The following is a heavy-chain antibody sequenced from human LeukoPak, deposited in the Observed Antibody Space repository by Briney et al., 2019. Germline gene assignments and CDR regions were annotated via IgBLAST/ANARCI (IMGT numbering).Heavy chain of an antibody. CDR1: GYTFTSYY. Sequence: ASVKVSCKASGYTFTSYYIHWVRQAPGRGLEWMGLINPSAGSTNYAQKFQGRVTMTRDTSTSTVYMELSSLRSEDTAVYYCARGPSITLIRGGQWYYYMDVWGKGTTVTISS. CDR3: ARGPSITLIRGGQWYYYMDV. J-gene: IGHJ6*03. V-gene: IGHV1-46*01. D-gene: IGHD3-10*01. CDR2: INPSAGST.